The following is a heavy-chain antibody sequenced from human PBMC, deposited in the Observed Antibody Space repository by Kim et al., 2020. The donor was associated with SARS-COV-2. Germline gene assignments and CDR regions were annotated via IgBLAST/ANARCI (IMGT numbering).Heavy chain of an antibody. CDR1: GFTFSSYW. D-gene: IGHD6-19*01. Sequence: GGSLRLSCAASGFTFSSYWMTWVRQAPGKGLECVANIKQDGNQKYYVDSVKGRFTISRDNAKNALYLQMNSLRAEDTAVYYCARDGDLYSSGKDAFDIWG. V-gene: IGHV3-7*01. CDR2: IKQDGNQK. J-gene: IGHJ3*02. CDR3: ARDGDLYSSGKDAFDI.